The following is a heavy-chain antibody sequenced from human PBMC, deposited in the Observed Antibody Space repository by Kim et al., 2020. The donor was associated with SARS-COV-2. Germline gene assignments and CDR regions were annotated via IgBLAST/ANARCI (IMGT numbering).Heavy chain of an antibody. CDR1: GFTFSSYA. CDR3: AKGGLFPSGLQH. D-gene: IGHD3-10*01. V-gene: IGHV3-30-3*01. CDR2: ISYDGSKK. Sequence: GGSLRLSCAASGFTFSSYAMHWVRQAPGKGLEWVAVISYDGSKKFYADSVKGRFTTSRDNSKSTLYLQMDSLRAEDMAVYYCAKGGLFPSGLQHWGQGTLVTVSS. J-gene: IGHJ1*01.